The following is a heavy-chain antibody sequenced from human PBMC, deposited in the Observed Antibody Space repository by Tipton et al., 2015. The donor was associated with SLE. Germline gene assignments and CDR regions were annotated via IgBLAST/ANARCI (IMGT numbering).Heavy chain of an antibody. CDR1: GFTFSSYA. D-gene: IGHD3-3*01. Sequence: SLRLSCAVSGFTFSSYAMHWVRQAPGKGLEWVAVISYDGSNKYYADSVKGRFTISRDNSKNTLYLQMNSLRAEDTAVYYCARSYYDFWSGYLDYWGQGTLVTVSS. J-gene: IGHJ4*02. CDR2: ISYDGSNK. CDR3: ARSYYDFWSGYLDY. V-gene: IGHV3-30*04.